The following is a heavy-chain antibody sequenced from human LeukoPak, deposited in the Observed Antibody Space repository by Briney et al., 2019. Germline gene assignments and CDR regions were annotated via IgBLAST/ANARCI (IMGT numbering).Heavy chain of an antibody. CDR2: ISVSGAST. D-gene: IGHD3-10*01. V-gene: IGHV3-23*01. Sequence: QSGGSLRLSCAASGFTFFTSAMNWVRPAPGKGLEWASAISVSGASTYYADSVKGRFPISRDNSKNTLYLQKNSLRAEDKAVYYCAKGGSYYTSSWFDPWGQGTLVTVSS. CDR1: GFTFFTSA. CDR3: AKGGSYYTSSWFDP. J-gene: IGHJ5*02.